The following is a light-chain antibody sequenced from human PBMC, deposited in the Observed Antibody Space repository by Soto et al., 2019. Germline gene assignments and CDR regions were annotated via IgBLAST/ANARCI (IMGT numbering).Light chain of an antibody. J-gene: IGLJ2*01. CDR3: QSWGTDSV. CDR2: LNTEGTH. Sequence: QLVLTQSPSASASLGDSVKLTCTLSSGHSGYDITLHPHRQEKGPRDLMTLNTEGTHNKGDGIPDRFSASGSGAARYLTISSHPSEEDAAYCCQSWGTDSVFGGGTKLTVL. V-gene: IGLV4-69*01. CDR1: SGHSGYD.